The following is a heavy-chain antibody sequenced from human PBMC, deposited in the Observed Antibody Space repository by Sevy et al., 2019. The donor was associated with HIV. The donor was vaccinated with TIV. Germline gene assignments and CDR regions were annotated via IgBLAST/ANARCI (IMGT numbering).Heavy chain of an antibody. CDR2: FDPEDGET. Sequence: ASVKVSCKVSGYTLTELSMHWVRQAPGKGLEWMGGFDPEDGETIYAQTFQGRVTMTEDTSTDTAYMELSSLRSEDTAVYYCATSSYYDYVWGSYRLRSGMDVWGQGTTVTVSS. V-gene: IGHV1-24*01. D-gene: IGHD3-16*02. CDR3: ATSSYYDYVWGSYRLRSGMDV. J-gene: IGHJ6*02. CDR1: GYTLTELS.